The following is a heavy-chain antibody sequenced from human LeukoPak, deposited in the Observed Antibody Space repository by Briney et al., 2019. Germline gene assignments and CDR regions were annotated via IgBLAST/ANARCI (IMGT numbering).Heavy chain of an antibody. CDR2: IFTSGST. V-gene: IGHV4-4*09. CDR3: ARHAYYSGDRYFDL. J-gene: IGHJ2*01. D-gene: IGHD3-10*01. CDR1: GGSTSGYY. Sequence: SETLSLACTVSGGSTSGYYWSWIRQPPGKGLECIGYIFTSGSTNYNPPLKSRVTISVDTSKNQFSLKLSSVTAADTAVYYCARHAYYSGDRYFDLWGRGTLVTVSS.